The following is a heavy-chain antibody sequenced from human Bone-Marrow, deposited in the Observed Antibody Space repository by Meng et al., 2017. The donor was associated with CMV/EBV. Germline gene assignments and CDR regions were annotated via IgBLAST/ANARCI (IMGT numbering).Heavy chain of an antibody. Sequence: ASVKVSCKASGYTFTSYYMHWVRQAPGQGLEWMGIINPSGGSTSYAQKFQGRVTMTRDTSTSTVYMELSSLRSEDTAGHYCARDWSSSGGGGYWGQGTLVTVSS. CDR3: ARDWSSSGGGGY. V-gene: IGHV1-46*01. D-gene: IGHD6-6*01. J-gene: IGHJ4*02. CDR2: INPSGGST. CDR1: GYTFTSYY.